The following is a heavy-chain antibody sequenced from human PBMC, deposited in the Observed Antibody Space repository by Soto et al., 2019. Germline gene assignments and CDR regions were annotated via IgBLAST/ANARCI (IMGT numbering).Heavy chain of an antibody. J-gene: IGHJ5*02. Sequence: SETLSLTCTVSGGSISSGGYYWSWIRQHPGKGLEWIGYIYYSGSTYYNPSLKSRVTISVDTSKNQFSLKLSSVTAADTAVYYCARGKTTVTRVNWLDPWGQGTLVTVSS. V-gene: IGHV4-31*03. CDR2: IYYSGST. CDR1: GGSISSGGYY. D-gene: IGHD4-17*01. CDR3: ARGKTTVTRVNWLDP.